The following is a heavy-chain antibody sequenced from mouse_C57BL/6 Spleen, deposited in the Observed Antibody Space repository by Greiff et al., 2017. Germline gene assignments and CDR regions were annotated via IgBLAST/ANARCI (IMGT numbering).Heavy chain of an antibody. V-gene: IGHV1-64*01. CDR3: ARNGYYGGFAY. CDR1: GYTFTSYW. CDR2: IHPNSGST. Sequence: QVQLQQPGAELVKPGASVKLSCKASGYTFTSYWMHWVKQRPGQGLEWIGMIHPNSGSTNYNEKFKSKATLTVDKSSSTAYMQLSSLTSEDSAVXYCARNGYYGGFAYWGQGTLVTVSA. D-gene: IGHD2-3*01. J-gene: IGHJ3*01.